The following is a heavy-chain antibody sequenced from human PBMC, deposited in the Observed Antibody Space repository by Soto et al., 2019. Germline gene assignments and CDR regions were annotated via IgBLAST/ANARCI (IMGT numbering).Heavy chain of an antibody. J-gene: IGHJ6*02. CDR2: TYYRSKWYN. Sequence: SQTLSLTCAISGDSVSSNSAAWNWIRQSPSRGLEWLGRTYYRSKWYNDYAVSVKSRITINPDTSKNQFSLQLNSVTPEDTAVYDCAREPENDVRWADYYYDGMDVWGQGTTVTVSS. D-gene: IGHD3-16*01. V-gene: IGHV6-1*01. CDR1: GDSVSSNSAA. CDR3: AREPENDVRWADYYYDGMDV.